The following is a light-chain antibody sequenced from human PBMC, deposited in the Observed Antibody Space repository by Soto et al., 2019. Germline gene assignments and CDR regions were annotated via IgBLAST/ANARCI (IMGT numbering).Light chain of an antibody. CDR3: CSLTTRQTYV. Sequence: QSVLTQPASVSGSPGQSITISCTGTSSDIGHYDYVSWYQQHPGKAPKLMIYHVTYRPSGVSNRYSGSKSGNSASLTISGLQADDEADYYCCSLTTRQTYVFGRGTQVTVL. V-gene: IGLV2-14*03. CDR1: SSDIGHYDY. J-gene: IGLJ1*01. CDR2: HVT.